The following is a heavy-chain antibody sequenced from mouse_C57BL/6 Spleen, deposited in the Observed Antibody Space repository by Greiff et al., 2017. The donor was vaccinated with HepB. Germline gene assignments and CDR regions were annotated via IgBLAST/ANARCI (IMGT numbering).Heavy chain of an antibody. CDR1: GYTFTSYW. J-gene: IGHJ2*01. CDR3: ARRDYGSRYYFDY. Sequence: QVQLQQPGAELVKPGASVKLSCQASGYTFTSYWMHWVKQRPGQGLEWIGMIHPNSGSTNYNEKFKSKATLTVDKSSSTAYMQLSSLTSEDSAVYYCARRDYGSRYYFDYWGQGTTLTVSS. D-gene: IGHD1-1*01. V-gene: IGHV1-64*01. CDR2: IHPNSGST.